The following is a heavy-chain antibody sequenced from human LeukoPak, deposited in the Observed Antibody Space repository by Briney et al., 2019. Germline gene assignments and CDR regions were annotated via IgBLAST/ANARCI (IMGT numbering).Heavy chain of an antibody. J-gene: IGHJ5*02. Sequence: SETLSLTCAVYGGSFSGYYWSWIRQPPGKGLEWIGEINHSGSTNYNPSLKSRVTISVDTSKNQFSLKPSSVTAADTAVYYCARGAILDPWGQGTLVTVSS. CDR1: GGSFSGYY. V-gene: IGHV4-34*01. D-gene: IGHD3-9*01. CDR3: ARGAILDP. CDR2: INHSGST.